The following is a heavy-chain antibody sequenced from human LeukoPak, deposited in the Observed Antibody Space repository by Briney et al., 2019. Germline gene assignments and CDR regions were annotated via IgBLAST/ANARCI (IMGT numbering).Heavy chain of an antibody. Sequence: GGSLRLSCAASGFTFSSYEMNWVRQAPGKGLEWLSYIRSSGNTIYYADSEKGRFTISRDNAKNSLYLQMDSLRAEDTAVYYCARDGCSDGSCEDWGQGTLVTVSS. CDR1: GFTFSSYE. D-gene: IGHD2-15*01. J-gene: IGHJ4*02. V-gene: IGHV3-48*03. CDR2: IRSSGNTI. CDR3: ARDGCSDGSCED.